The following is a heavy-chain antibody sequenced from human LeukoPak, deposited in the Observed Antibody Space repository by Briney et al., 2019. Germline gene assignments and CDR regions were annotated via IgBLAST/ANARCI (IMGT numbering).Heavy chain of an antibody. CDR3: AKDLISHRSIGSSEKVDY. V-gene: IGHV3-23*01. D-gene: IGHD3-10*01. CDR1: GFTFSNYA. J-gene: IGHJ4*02. Sequence: GGSLRLSCAASGFTFSNYAMNWVRQAPGKGLEWVSSISNSGVSYADSVKGRFTISRDNSKNTLDLQMNSLRAEDTAIYYCAKDLISHRSIGSSEKVDYWGQGTLVTVSS. CDR2: ISNSGVS.